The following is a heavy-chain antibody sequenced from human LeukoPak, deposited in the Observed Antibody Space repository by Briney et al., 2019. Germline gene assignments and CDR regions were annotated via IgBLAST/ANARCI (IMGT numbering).Heavy chain of an antibody. Sequence: PGGSLRLSCAASGFTFSSYWMSWVRQAPGKGLEWVASIKQDGSEKYYVDSVKGRFTISRDNAKNPLYLQMNSLRAEDTAVYYCARDYYYDFWSGYYGYWGQGTLVTVSS. CDR3: ARDYYYDFWSGYYGY. CDR1: GFTFSSYW. D-gene: IGHD3-3*01. V-gene: IGHV3-7*01. J-gene: IGHJ4*02. CDR2: IKQDGSEK.